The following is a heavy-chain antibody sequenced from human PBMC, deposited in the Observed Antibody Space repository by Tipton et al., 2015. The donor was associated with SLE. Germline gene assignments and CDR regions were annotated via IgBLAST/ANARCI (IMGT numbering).Heavy chain of an antibody. V-gene: IGHV4-34*01. CDR3: ARGYCSGGSCSYWYFDL. CDR2: INHSGST. D-gene: IGHD2-15*01. Sequence: TLSLTCAVYGGSFSGYYWSWIRQPPGKGLEWIGEINHSGSTNYNPSLKSRVTISVDTSKNQFSLKLSSVTAADTAVYYCARGYCSGGSCSYWYFDLWGRGTLFTVSS. CDR1: GGSFSGYY. J-gene: IGHJ2*01.